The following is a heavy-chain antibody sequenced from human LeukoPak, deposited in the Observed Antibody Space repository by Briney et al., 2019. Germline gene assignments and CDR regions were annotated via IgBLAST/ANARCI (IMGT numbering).Heavy chain of an antibody. CDR2: IKHGGVT. CDR1: GSSFSEYF. CDR3: ARGPHYYGDYIRWFPDAFHI. V-gene: IGHV4-34*01. Sequence: SETLSLTCGVHGSSFSEYFWHWVRQSPREGLEWIGDIKHGGVTNYNPSLMGRVTISVDTSKNQFSLMLTSVTAADTAVYYCARGPHYYGDYIRWFPDAFHIWGRGTMVSVSS. D-gene: IGHD4-17*01. J-gene: IGHJ3*02.